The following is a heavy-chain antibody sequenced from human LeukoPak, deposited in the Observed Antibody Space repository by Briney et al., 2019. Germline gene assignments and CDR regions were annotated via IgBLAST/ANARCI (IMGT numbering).Heavy chain of an antibody. V-gene: IGHV3-23*01. CDR3: AKPRGVITGTTSYFDY. D-gene: IGHD1-7*01. CDR1: GFTFSNYA. Sequence: GGSLRLSCAASGFTFSNYAMSWARQAPGKGLEWVSGLSTSGGSTYYADSVKGRFTISRDNSKNTLYLQMNSLRAEDTAVYYCAKPRGVITGTTSYFDYWGQGTLVTVSS. CDR2: LSTSGGST. J-gene: IGHJ4*02.